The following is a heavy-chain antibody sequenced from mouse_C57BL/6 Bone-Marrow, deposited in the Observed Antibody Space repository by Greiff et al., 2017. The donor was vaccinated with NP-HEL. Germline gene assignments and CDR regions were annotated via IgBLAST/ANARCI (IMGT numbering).Heavy chain of an antibody. Sequence: VKVVESGPELVKPGASVKISCKASGYAFSSSWMNWVKQRPGKGLEWIGRIYPGDGDTNYNGKFKGKATLTADKSSSTAYMQLSSLTSEDSAVYFCARDYYGSSYLAYWGQGTLVTVSA. V-gene: IGHV1-82*01. D-gene: IGHD1-1*01. J-gene: IGHJ3*01. CDR3: ARDYYGSSYLAY. CDR2: IYPGDGDT. CDR1: GYAFSSSW.